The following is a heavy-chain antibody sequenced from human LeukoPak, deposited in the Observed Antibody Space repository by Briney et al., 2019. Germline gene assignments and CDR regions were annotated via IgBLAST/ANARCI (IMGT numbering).Heavy chain of an antibody. D-gene: IGHD4-17*01. V-gene: IGHV1-69*04. J-gene: IGHJ4*02. CDR2: IIPILGIA. CDR3: ARDDYGDYPFDY. Sequence: ASVKVSCKASGGTFSSYAISWVRQAPGQGLEWMGRIIPILGIANYAQKFQGRVTITADKSTSTASMELSSLRSEDTAVYYCARDDYGDYPFDYWGQGTLVTVSS. CDR1: GGTFSSYA.